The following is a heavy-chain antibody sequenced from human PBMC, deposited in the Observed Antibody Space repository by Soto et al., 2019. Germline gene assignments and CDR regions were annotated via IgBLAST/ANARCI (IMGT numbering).Heavy chain of an antibody. Sequence: GGPLSLSFAASGFTFDNYGMTGVRQAPGKGLEWVAGISGNGARAYYGDSVKGRLLVSRDNSKNTQYLQMKSLRVEDKDLDSMAKRFDDSTTWSLYHWGRGPLVTVSS. J-gene: IGHJ5*02. D-gene: IGHD3-22*01. CDR2: ISGNGARA. CDR3: AKRFDDSTTWSLYH. CDR1: GFTFDNYG. V-gene: IGHV3-23*01.